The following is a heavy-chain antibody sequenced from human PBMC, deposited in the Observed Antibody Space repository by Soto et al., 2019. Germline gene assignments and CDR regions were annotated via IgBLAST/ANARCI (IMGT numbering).Heavy chain of an antibody. V-gene: IGHV4-39*01. CDR2: IYYRGNT. D-gene: IGHD1-26*01. CDR1: CGSISSSGYY. J-gene: IGHJ4*02. CDR3: VRGGSYPDFYFDF. Sequence: SETLSLTGTVACGSISSSGYYWGWIRQPPGQGLEWIGNIYYRGNTHYSPSLKSRVTISVDTSRNQFSLQLRSVTAAETAVYYCVRGGSYPDFYFDFWGQGTLVTVSS.